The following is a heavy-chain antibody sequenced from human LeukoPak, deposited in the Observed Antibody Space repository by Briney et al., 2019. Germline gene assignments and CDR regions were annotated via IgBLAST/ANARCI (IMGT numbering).Heavy chain of an antibody. CDR2: ISSSSSTI. CDR1: GFTFSSYS. V-gene: IGHV3-48*01. Sequence: PGGSLRLSCAASGFTFSSYSMNWVRQAPGKGLEWVSYISSSSSTIYYADSVKGRFTISRDNSKNTLYLQMNSLRAEDTAVYYCAREGSIAAAGTFDYWGQGTLVTVSS. J-gene: IGHJ4*02. D-gene: IGHD6-13*01. CDR3: AREGSIAAAGTFDY.